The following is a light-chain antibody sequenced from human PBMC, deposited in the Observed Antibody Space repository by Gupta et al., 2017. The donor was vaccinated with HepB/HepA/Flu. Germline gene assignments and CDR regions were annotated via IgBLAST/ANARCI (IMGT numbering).Light chain of an antibody. CDR2: DVS. CDR3: SPYTGSSTLV. CDR1: SSDVGTYNY. J-gene: IGLJ2*01. V-gene: IGLV2-14*01. Sequence: SALTQPASVSGSPGQSITISCTGTSSDVGTYNYVSWYPQHPGKAPKLMISDVSNRPSGVSNRLSASKSGNTTSLLISGLQAEYEADYYCSPYTGSSTLVFGGGTKLTVL.